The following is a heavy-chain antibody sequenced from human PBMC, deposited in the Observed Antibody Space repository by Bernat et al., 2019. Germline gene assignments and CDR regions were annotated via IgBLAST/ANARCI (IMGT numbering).Heavy chain of an antibody. D-gene: IGHD3-22*01. V-gene: IGHV1-3*01. CDR3: ARAAGHYYDSSGYYYFLYFDY. Sequence: QVQLVQSGAEVKKPGASVKVSCKASGYTFTSYAMHWVRQAPGQRLECMGWINAGNGNTKYSQKVQGRVTITRDTSAGTAYMDLSSLRSEDTAVYYCARAAGHYYDSSGYYYFLYFDYWGQGTLVTVSS. CDR1: GYTFTSYA. J-gene: IGHJ4*02. CDR2: INAGNGNT.